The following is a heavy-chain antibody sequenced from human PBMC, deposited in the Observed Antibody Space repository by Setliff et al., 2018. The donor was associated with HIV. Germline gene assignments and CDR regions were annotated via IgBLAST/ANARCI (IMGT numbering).Heavy chain of an antibody. CDR3: ARRAYYYDSKYFDY. Sequence: GGSLKIPCQGSGYSFARYWIGWVRQMPGKGLEWMGVIYPGEFDTRYSPSFQGQVTISADKCISTAYLQWIRLKASDTAMYYCARRAYYYDSKYFDYWGQGTLVTVSS. CDR1: GYSFARYW. V-gene: IGHV5-51*01. J-gene: IGHJ4*02. D-gene: IGHD3-22*01. CDR2: IYPGEFDT.